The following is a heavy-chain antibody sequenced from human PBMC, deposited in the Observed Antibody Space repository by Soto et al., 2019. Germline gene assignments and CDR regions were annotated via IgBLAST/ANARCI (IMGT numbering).Heavy chain of an antibody. Sequence: GGSLRLSCAASGFTFSSYAMSWVRQAPGKGLEWVSAISGSGGSTYYADSVKGRFTISRDNSKNTLYLQMNSLRAEDTAVYYCAKEEVGQQLDISRYFQHWGQGTLVTVSS. J-gene: IGHJ1*01. CDR3: AKEEVGQQLDISRYFQH. CDR2: ISGSGGST. D-gene: IGHD6-13*01. CDR1: GFTFSSYA. V-gene: IGHV3-23*01.